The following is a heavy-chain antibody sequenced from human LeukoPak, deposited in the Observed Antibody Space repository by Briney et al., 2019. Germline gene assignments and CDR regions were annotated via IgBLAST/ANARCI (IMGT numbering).Heavy chain of an antibody. J-gene: IGHJ6*03. D-gene: IGHD6-13*01. CDR2: IYHTGST. V-gene: IGHV4-30-2*01. CDR1: NGSITSGGYY. Sequence: SETLSLTCGVSNGSITSGGYYWSWIRQAPGRGLEWIGYIYHTGSTYYNPSLKSRVTISVDRSKNQFSLKLSSVTAADTAVYYCARGGKQQLVRGYYYYYYMDVWGKGTTVTVSS. CDR3: ARGGKQQLVRGYYYYYYMDV.